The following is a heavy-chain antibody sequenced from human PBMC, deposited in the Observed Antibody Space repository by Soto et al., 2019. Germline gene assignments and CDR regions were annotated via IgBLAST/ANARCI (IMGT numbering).Heavy chain of an antibody. CDR1: GYTFTSYD. J-gene: IGHJ6*03. V-gene: IGHV1-8*01. Sequence: ASVKVSCKASGYTFTSYDINWVRQATGQGLEWMGWMNPNSGNTGYAQKFQGRVTMTRNTSISTAYMELSSLRSEDTAVYYCARGAGGYCSGGSCYDDYYYYYMDVWGKGTTVTVSS. D-gene: IGHD2-15*01. CDR3: ARGAGGYCSGGSCYDDYYYYYMDV. CDR2: MNPNSGNT.